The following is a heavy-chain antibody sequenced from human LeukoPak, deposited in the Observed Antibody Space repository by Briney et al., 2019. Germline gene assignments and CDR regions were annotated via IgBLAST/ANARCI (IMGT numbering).Heavy chain of an antibody. V-gene: IGHV5-51*01. CDR2: IYPGDSDT. CDR1: GYSFATCW. CDR3: ARRGVGAGSDAFDI. Sequence: GESLKISCKGSGYSFATCWIGWVRQMPGKGLEWMGIIYPGDSDTRYSPSFQGQVTISAGKSISTAYLQWSSLKASDTAMYYCARRGVGAGSDAFDIWGQGTMVTVSS. J-gene: IGHJ3*02. D-gene: IGHD3-16*01.